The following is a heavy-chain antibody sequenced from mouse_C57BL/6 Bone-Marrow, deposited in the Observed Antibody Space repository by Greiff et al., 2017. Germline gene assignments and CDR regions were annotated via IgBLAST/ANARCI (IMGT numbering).Heavy chain of an antibody. Sequence: EVKLVESGGGLVQPGESLKLSCESNEYEFPSHDMSWVRKTPEKRLELVAAINSDGGSTYYPDTMERRFIISRDNTKKTLYLQMGSLRSKDTALYDCARIRSVTYWYVDVWGTGTTVTVSS. CDR2: INSDGGST. D-gene: IGHD2-1*01. J-gene: IGHJ1*03. V-gene: IGHV5-2*01. CDR3: ARIRSVTYWYVDV. CDR1: EYEFPSHD.